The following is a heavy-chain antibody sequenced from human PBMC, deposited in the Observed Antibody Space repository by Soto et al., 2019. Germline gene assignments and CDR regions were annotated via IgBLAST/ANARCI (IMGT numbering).Heavy chain of an antibody. CDR2: ISYDGSNK. D-gene: IGHD6-6*01. J-gene: IGHJ4*02. CDR1: GFTFSSYA. V-gene: IGHV3-30-3*01. Sequence: HPGGSLRLSCAASGFTFSSYAMHWVRQAPGKGLEWVAVISYDGSNKYYADSVKGRFTISRDNSKNTLYLQMNSLRAEDTAVYYCAPGLRLFDYWGQGTLVTVSS. CDR3: APGLRLFDY.